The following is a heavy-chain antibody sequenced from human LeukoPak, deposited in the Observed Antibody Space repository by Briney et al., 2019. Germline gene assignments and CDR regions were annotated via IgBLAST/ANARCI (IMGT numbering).Heavy chain of an antibody. CDR1: GFTFSSYS. D-gene: IGHD3-10*01. CDR3: ARDELRGGPRGDAFDI. V-gene: IGHV3-48*01. Sequence: GGSLRLSCAASGFTFSSYSMNWVRQAPGKGLEWGSYISASSTTIYYIDSVKGRFTISRDNAKSSLYLQMDSLRAEDTAVYYGARDELRGGPRGDAFDIWGQGTMVIVSS. J-gene: IGHJ3*02. CDR2: ISASSTTI.